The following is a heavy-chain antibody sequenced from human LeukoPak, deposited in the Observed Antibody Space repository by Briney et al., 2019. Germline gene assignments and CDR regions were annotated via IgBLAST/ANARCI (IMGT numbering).Heavy chain of an antibody. CDR3: AKSRGGPMADYYYYYMDV. V-gene: IGHV3-30*18. Sequence: GGSLRLSCAASGFTFSSYGMHWVRQAPGKGLEWVAVISYDGSSKYYADSVKGRFTISRDNSKNTLYLQMNSLRAEDTAVYYCAKSRGGPMADYYYYYMDVWGKGTTVTVSS. CDR1: GFTFSSYG. J-gene: IGHJ6*03. D-gene: IGHD3-10*01. CDR2: ISYDGSSK.